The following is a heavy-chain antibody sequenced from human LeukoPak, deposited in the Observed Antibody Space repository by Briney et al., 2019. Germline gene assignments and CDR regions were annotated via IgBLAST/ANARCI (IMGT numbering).Heavy chain of an antibody. J-gene: IGHJ4*02. V-gene: IGHV3-11*05. D-gene: IGHD1-26*01. CDR1: GFTFSDYY. CDR2: ISKSGGNT. CDR3: ARVRQSGSPLDY. Sequence: GGSLRLSCAASGFTFSDYYMSWIGQAPGKGLEWVSYISKSGGNTNNANSAINSLTTTRDNAKNSLYLQMNSLRAEDTAVYYCARVRQSGSPLDYWGQGTLVTVSS.